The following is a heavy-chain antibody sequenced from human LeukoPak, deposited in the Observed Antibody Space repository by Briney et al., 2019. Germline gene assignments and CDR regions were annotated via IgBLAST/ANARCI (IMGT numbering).Heavy chain of an antibody. CDR2: INPNSGGT. V-gene: IGHV1-2*02. D-gene: IGHD3-16*01. CDR1: GYTFTSYG. Sequence: GASVKVSCKASGYTFTSYGISWVRQAPGQGLEWMGWINPNSGGTNYAQKFQGRVTMTRDTSISTAYMELSRLRSDDTAVYYCASRLYPSIGGFDYWGQGTLVTVSS. CDR3: ASRLYPSIGGFDY. J-gene: IGHJ4*02.